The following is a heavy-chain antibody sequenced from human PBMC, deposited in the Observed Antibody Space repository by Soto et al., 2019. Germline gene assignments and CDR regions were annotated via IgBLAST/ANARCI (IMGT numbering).Heavy chain of an antibody. CDR1: GFTFSSYA. J-gene: IGHJ5*02. CDR3: ERDGRATTVAYWFDP. Sequence: GGSLRLSCAASGFTFSSYAMSWVRQAPGKGLEWVSVISGSGGSTYYADSVKGRFTISRDNSKNTLYLQMNSLRAEDTAVYYWERDGRATTVAYWFDPWGQGTLVTVSS. V-gene: IGHV3-23*01. D-gene: IGHD1-26*01. CDR2: ISGSGGST.